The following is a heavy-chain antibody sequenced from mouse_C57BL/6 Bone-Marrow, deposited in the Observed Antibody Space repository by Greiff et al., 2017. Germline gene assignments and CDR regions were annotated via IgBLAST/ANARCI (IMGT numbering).Heavy chain of an antibody. D-gene: IGHD2-5*01. CDR2: INPYNGDT. Sequence: EVQLQQSGPELVKPGDSVKISCKASGYSFTGYFMNWVMQSHGKSLEWIGRINPYNGDTFYNQKFKGKATLTVDKSSSTAHMELRSLTSEDSAVYDCARPHLGYSNDYFDYWGQGTTLTVSS. J-gene: IGHJ2*01. V-gene: IGHV1-20*01. CDR1: GYSFTGYF. CDR3: ARPHLGYSNDYFDY.